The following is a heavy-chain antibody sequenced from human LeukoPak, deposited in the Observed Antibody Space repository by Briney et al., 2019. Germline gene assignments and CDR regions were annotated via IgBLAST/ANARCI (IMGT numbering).Heavy chain of an antibody. V-gene: IGHV3-15*01. CDR3: TTTLYSSGWYSDY. J-gene: IGHJ4*02. CDR2: IKTKTEGGTT. D-gene: IGHD6-19*01. Sequence: GGSPRLSCAASGFTFSNAWMNWVRQAPGKGLEWVGRIKTKTEGGTTDYAAPVKGRFTISRDDSKNTVYLQMNSLKTEDTAVYYCTTTLYSSGWYSDYWGQGTMVTVSS. CDR1: GFTFSNAW.